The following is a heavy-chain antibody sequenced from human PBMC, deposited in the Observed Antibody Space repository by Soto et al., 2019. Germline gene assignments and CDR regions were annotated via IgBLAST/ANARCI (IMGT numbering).Heavy chain of an antibody. V-gene: IGHV3-23*01. CDR3: ARRPTARAS. CDR2: ISASGGDT. J-gene: IGHJ5*02. Sequence: EAQMLESGGGSVQPGGSLRLSCAASGFTFSTYAVAWVRQSPGKGLEWVSSISASGGDTWYADSVKGRFTLSRDNSKNTLYLQMNSLRAEDTAVYYCARRPTARASWGQGTLVTVSS. D-gene: IGHD1-1*01. CDR1: GFTFSTYA.